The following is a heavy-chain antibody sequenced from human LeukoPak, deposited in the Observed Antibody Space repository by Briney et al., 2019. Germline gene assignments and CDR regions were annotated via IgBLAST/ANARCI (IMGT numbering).Heavy chain of an antibody. D-gene: IGHD6-19*01. CDR1: GFTFTSYW. Sequence: GGSLRLSCAASGFTFTSYWMHWVRQAPGKGLVWVSRISPDGSDTNYADSVKGRFTISRDNAKNTVYLRMNSLRGEDTAVYYCASGAGSDYYGMDVWGQGTTVTVSS. CDR3: ASGAGSDYYGMDV. V-gene: IGHV3-74*01. CDR2: ISPDGSDT. J-gene: IGHJ6*02.